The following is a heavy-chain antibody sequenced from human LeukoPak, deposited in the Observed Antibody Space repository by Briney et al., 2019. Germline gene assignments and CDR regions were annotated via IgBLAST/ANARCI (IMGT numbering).Heavy chain of an antibody. J-gene: IGHJ4*02. CDR1: GFTVSSNY. CDR3: AKDRSPMMTTVTTFDY. CDR2: IWRGDGT. Sequence: PGGSLRLSCAASGFTVSSNYMSWVRQAPGKGLEWVSVIWRGDGTYYADSVRGRFTISRDNSKNTLYLQMNSLRAEDTAVYYCAKDRSPMMTTVTTFDYWGQGTLVTVSS. V-gene: IGHV3-53*01. D-gene: IGHD4-17*01.